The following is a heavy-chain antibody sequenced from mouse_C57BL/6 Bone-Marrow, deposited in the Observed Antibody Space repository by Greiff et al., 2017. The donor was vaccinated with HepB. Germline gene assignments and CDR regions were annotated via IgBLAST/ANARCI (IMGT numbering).Heavy chain of an antibody. CDR3: TALITTVVRYFDV. Sequence: EVKLVESGEGLVKPGGSLKLSCAASGFTFSSYAMSWVRQTPEKRLEWVAYISSGGDYIYYADTVKGRFTISRDNARNTLYLQMSSLKSEDTAMYYCTALITTVVRYFDVWGTGTTVTVAS. CDR1: GFTFSSYA. CDR2: ISSGGDYI. J-gene: IGHJ1*03. V-gene: IGHV5-9-1*02. D-gene: IGHD1-1*01.